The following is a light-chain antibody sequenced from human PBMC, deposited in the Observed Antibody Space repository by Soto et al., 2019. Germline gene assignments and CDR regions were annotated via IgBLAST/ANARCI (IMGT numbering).Light chain of an antibody. CDR1: SSNIGAGYD. CDR2: GNS. J-gene: IGLJ3*02. Sequence: QSVLTQPPSVSGAPGQRVTISCTGSSSNIGAGYDVHWYQQLPGTAPKLLIYGNSNRPSGVPDRISGSKSGTSASLAITGLQAEDEADYYCQSYDSSLSGHWVFGGGTKVTVL. V-gene: IGLV1-40*01. CDR3: QSYDSSLSGHWV.